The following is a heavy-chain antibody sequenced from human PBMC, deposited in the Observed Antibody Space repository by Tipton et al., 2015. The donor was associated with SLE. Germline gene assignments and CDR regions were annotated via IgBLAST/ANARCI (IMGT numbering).Heavy chain of an antibody. CDR1: GGSFSGYY. CDR3: AREPLEVREWFDL. Sequence: TLSLTCAVYGGSFSGYYWSWIRQPPGKGLEWIGEINHSGGTNYNPSLKSRVTISVDTSKNQFSLKLSSVTAADTAVYYCAREPLEVREWFDLCGRGTLVTVSS. D-gene: IGHD3-3*01. CDR2: INHSGGT. J-gene: IGHJ2*01. V-gene: IGHV4-34*01.